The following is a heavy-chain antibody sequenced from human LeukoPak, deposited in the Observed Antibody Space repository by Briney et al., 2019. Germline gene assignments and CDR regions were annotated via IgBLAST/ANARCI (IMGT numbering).Heavy chain of an antibody. V-gene: IGHV4-4*08. CDR2: VYHSGIT. Sequence: SETLSLTCSVSTASLTSDYWSWIRQPPGKGLEWIGYVYHSGITKYNPSLNSRVTISMDTSRNQFSLKLTPVTAEDTAIYYCVKVVHDGYSDYWGQGTLVTVSS. J-gene: IGHJ4*02. D-gene: IGHD3-22*01. CDR3: VKVVHDGYSDY. CDR1: TASLTSDY.